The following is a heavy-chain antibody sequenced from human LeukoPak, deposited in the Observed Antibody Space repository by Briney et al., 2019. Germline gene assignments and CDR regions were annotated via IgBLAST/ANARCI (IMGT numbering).Heavy chain of an antibody. CDR3: VRHLEWLPRVYNWFAS. J-gene: IGHJ5*01. CDR1: GGSISSNNYY. CDR2: HFYDGST. Sequence: SETLSLTCTVSGGSISSNNYYWGWIRQSPGKGLEWIGSHFYDGSTYYNPSLKSRVTISVDTSKNQFFLKLSSVTAADTAVYYCVRHLEWLPRVYNWFASWGQGTLVSVSS. V-gene: IGHV4-39*01. D-gene: IGHD3-3*01.